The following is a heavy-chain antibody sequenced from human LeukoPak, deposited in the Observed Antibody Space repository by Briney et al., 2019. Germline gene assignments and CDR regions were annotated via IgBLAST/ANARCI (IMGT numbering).Heavy chain of an antibody. V-gene: IGHV3-74*01. CDR2: IASDGSST. D-gene: IGHD2-2*01. J-gene: IGHJ4*02. CDR3: ARDPCHGALDY. CDR1: GFTFSSYW. Sequence: GGSLRLSCAASGFTFSSYWMNWVRQAPGKGLVWVSRIASDGSSTTYADSVKGRFSISRDNAKNTLYLQMNSLRVEDTAVYYCARDPCHGALDYWGQGALVTVSS.